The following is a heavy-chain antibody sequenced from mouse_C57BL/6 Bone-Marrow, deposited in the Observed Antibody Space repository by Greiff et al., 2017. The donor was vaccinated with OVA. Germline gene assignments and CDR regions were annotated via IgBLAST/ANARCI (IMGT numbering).Heavy chain of an antibody. CDR1: GFTFSSYG. J-gene: IGHJ4*01. CDR2: ISSGGSYT. V-gene: IGHV5-6*01. Sequence: EVKLMESGGDLVKPGGSLKLSCAASGFTFSSYGMSWVRQTPDKRLEWVATISSGGSYTYYPDSVKGRFTISRDNAKNTLYLQMSSLKSEDTAMYYCARPFTTVVEDYAMDYWGQGTSVTVSS. D-gene: IGHD1-1*01. CDR3: ARPFTTVVEDYAMDY.